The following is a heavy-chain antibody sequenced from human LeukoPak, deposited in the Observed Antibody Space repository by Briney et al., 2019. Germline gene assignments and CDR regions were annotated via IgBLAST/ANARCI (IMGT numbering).Heavy chain of an antibody. CDR1: GYTFTGYY. V-gene: IGHV1-2*02. Sequence: ASVKVSCKASGYTFTGYYMHWVRQAPGQGLEWMGWINPNSGGTNYAQKFQGRVTMTRDTSISTAYMELSRLRSDDTAVYYCARVYCTNGVCYDAFDIWGQGTMVTVSS. D-gene: IGHD2-8*01. CDR3: ARVYCTNGVCYDAFDI. CDR2: INPNSGGT. J-gene: IGHJ3*02.